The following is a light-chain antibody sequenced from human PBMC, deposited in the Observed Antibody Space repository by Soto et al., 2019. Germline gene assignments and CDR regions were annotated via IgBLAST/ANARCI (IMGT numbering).Light chain of an antibody. J-gene: IGKJ4*01. Sequence: AIQLTQSPSSLSASVGDRVTITCRASQGISSALAWYQHKPGRAPRLLIYDASSLQSGVSSRFSGSGSGTDFTLPHSRLPPEDFGTYYCPQFQSFPLPFGRGTKLEIK. V-gene: IGKV1-13*02. CDR1: QGISSA. CDR2: DAS. CDR3: PQFQSFPLP.